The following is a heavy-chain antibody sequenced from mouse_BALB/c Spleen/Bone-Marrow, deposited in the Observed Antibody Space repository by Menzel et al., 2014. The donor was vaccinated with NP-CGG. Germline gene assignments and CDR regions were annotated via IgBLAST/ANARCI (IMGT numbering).Heavy chain of an antibody. V-gene: IGHV6-6*02. D-gene: IGHD2-4*01. Sequence: EVQGVESGGGLVQPGGSMKLSCVASGFTFSNYWMSWVRQSPEKGLEWVAEIKLKSNNYATHYAESVKGRFTISRDDSKSSVYLQMSNLRAEDTGIYYCTRLDYDWFAYWGQGTLVTVSA. CDR2: IKLKSNNYAT. CDR1: GFTFSNYW. CDR3: TRLDYDWFAY. J-gene: IGHJ3*01.